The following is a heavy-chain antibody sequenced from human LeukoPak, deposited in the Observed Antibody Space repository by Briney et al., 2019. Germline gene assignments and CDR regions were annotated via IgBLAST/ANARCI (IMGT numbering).Heavy chain of an antibody. CDR3: ATTNDGGGYQWGDFFDF. D-gene: IGHD3-22*01. V-gene: IGHV1-69*04. J-gene: IGHJ4*02. CDR1: GGSSNSHA. CDR2: IIPNLGTT. Sequence: GASVKVSCKASGGSSNSHAISWVRHAPGQGLEWMGRIIPNLGTTNRAQNFQDRVTLTADKSTNTAYMELNSLTYDDTAVYYCATTNDGGGYQWGDFFDFWSQGTLVTVSS.